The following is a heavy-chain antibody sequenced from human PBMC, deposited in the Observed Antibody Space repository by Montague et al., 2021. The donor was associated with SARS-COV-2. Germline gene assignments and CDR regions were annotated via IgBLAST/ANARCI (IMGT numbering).Heavy chain of an antibody. V-gene: IGHV4-39*07. J-gene: IGHJ6*02. CDR3: ARVGRQQLVRLSGMDV. CDR1: GGSISSSSYY. CDR2: IYYSGST. D-gene: IGHD6-13*01. Sequence: SETLSLTCTVPGGSISSSSYYWGWIRQPPGKGLEWIGSIYYSGSTYYNPSLKSRVTISVDTSKHQFSLKLSSVTAADTAVYYCARVGRQQLVRLSGMDVWGQGTTVPVSS.